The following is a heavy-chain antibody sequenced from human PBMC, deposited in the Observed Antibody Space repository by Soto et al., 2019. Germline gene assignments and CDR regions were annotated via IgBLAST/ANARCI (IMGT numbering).Heavy chain of an antibody. CDR1: GGTFSSYT. Sequence: GASVKVSCKGSGGTFSSYTISWVRQAPGQWLEWMGRINASNGNTKYSQKFQGRVTITRDTSASTAYMELSSLRSEDTAVYYCAREPSGFMVYYYYMDVWGKGTTVTVSS. J-gene: IGHJ6*03. CDR2: INASNGNT. D-gene: IGHD2-8*01. CDR3: AREPSGFMVYYYYMDV. V-gene: IGHV1-3*01.